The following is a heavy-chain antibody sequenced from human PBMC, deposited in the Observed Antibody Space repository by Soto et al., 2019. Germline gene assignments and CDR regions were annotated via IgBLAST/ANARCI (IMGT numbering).Heavy chain of an antibody. CDR2: ISGSGGST. V-gene: IGHV3-23*01. CDR1: GFTFSSYA. Sequence: GGSLRLSCAASGFTFSSYAMSWVRQAPGKGLGWVSAISGSGGSTYYADSVKGRFTISRDNSKNTLYLQMNSLRAEDTAVYYCAKYGPYDSSGYYYVPFDYWGQGTLVTVS. J-gene: IGHJ4*02. CDR3: AKYGPYDSSGYYYVPFDY. D-gene: IGHD3-22*01.